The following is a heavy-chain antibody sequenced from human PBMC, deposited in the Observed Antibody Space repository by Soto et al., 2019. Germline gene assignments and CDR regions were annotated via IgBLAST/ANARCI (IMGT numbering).Heavy chain of an antibody. D-gene: IGHD2-2*01. Sequence: PGGSLRLSCAASGFTFSSYSMNWVRQAPGKGLEWVSSISSSSSYIYYADSVKGRFTISRDNAKNSLYLQMNSLRAEDTAVYYCAREDIVVVPAANVRAFDIWGQGTMVTVSS. J-gene: IGHJ3*02. CDR1: GFTFSSYS. CDR2: ISSSSSYI. V-gene: IGHV3-21*01. CDR3: AREDIVVVPAANVRAFDI.